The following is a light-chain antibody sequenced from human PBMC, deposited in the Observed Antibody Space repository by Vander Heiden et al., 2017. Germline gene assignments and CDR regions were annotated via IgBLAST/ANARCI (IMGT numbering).Light chain of an antibody. CDR3: QQYGTSPYT. J-gene: IGKJ2*01. CDR1: QSVSNNY. V-gene: IGKV3-20*01. CDR2: GAS. Sequence: EIVLTQSPGTLSLSPGEGATLSCRASQSVSNNYLAWDQQKPGQAPRLLLYGASTRATGIPDRFSGSGSGTDFSLTISRLEPEDFAVFYCQQYGTSPYTFGQGTKLEIK.